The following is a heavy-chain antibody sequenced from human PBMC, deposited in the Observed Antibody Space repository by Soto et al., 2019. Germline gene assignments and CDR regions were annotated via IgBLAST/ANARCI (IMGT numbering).Heavy chain of an antibody. CDR2: IGTAGDT. CDR1: GFTFSSYD. Sequence: GGSLRLSCAASGFTFSSYDMHWVRQATGKGLEWVSAIGTAGDTYYAGSVKGRFTISRENAKNSLYLQMNSLRAGDTAVYYCARGPQKEGAFDIWGQGTMLTV. V-gene: IGHV3-13*01. CDR3: ARGPQKEGAFDI. J-gene: IGHJ3*02.